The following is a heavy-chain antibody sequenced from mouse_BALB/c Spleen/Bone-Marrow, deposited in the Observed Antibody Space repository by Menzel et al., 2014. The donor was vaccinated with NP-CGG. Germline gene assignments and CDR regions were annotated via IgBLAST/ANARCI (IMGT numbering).Heavy chain of an antibody. CDR3: ARRGDGYYAWFAY. CDR1: GFNIKDTY. V-gene: IGHV14-3*02. J-gene: IGHJ3*01. CDR2: IDPANGNT. D-gene: IGHD2-3*01. Sequence: EVQLQQSEAELVKPGASVKLSCTASGFNIKDTYMHWVKQRPEQGLEWIGRIDPANGNTKYDPKFQGKATITADTSSNTAYLQLSSLTSEDTAVYYCARRGDGYYAWFAYWGQGTLVTVSA.